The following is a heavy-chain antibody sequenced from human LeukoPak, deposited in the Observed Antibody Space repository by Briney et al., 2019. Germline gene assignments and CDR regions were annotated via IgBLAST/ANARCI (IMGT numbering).Heavy chain of an antibody. D-gene: IGHD3-10*01. CDR2: IYYSGST. J-gene: IGHJ4*02. Sequence: SQTLSLTCTVSGGSISSGGYSWSWIRQHPGKGLEWLGYIYYSGSTYYNPSLKSRVTISVDTSKNQFSLKLSSVTAADTAVYYCAREFMVRGLAYFDYWGQGTLVTVSS. CDR1: GGSISSGGYS. CDR3: AREFMVRGLAYFDY. V-gene: IGHV4-31*03.